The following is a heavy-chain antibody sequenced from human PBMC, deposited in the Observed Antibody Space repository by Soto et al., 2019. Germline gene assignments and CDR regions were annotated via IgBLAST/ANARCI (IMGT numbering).Heavy chain of an antibody. V-gene: IGHV3-30-3*01. J-gene: IGHJ6*02. Sequence: GGSLRLSCAASGFTFSSRAMHWVRQAPGKGLEWVAVISFDGTTKYYSDSVKGRFTISRDNSRKTLHLQMNSLTSEETAVYYCVRGYYDFWIGLDVWGPGTTVTVSS. D-gene: IGHD3-3*01. CDR1: GFTFSSRA. CDR3: VRGYYDFWIGLDV. CDR2: ISFDGTTK.